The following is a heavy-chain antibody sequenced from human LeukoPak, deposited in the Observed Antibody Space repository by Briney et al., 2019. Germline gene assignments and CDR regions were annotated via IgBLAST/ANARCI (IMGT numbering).Heavy chain of an antibody. J-gene: IGHJ4*02. D-gene: IGHD3-3*01. Sequence: KPSETLSLTCTVSGGSISSYYWSWIRQPAGKGLEWIGYIYYSGSTNYNPSLKSRVTISVDTSKNQFSLKLSSVTAADTAVYYCARGERSGDFWSGYYLNWGQGTLVTVSS. V-gene: IGHV4-59*01. CDR3: ARGERSGDFWSGYYLN. CDR2: IYYSGST. CDR1: GGSISSYY.